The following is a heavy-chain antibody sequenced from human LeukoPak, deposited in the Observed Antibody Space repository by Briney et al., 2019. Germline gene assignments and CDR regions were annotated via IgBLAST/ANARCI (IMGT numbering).Heavy chain of an antibody. D-gene: IGHD5-18*01. CDR3: SRGGDTAMPHPFDY. CDR2: INPNSGGT. CDR1: GYTFTGYY. Sequence: ASVKVSCKASGYTFTGYYMHWVRQAPVQGLEWMGWINPNSGGTNYAQKFQGRVTMTRDTSISTAYMELSRLRSDDTAVYYCSRGGDTAMPHPFDYWGQGTLVTVSS. J-gene: IGHJ4*02. V-gene: IGHV1-2*02.